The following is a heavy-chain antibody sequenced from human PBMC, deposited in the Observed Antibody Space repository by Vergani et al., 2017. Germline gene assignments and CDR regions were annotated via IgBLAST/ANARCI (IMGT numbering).Heavy chain of an antibody. V-gene: IGHV3-23*01. CDR1: GFTFSSYA. CDR3: AKTPGPHPEFWGGYFDY. CDR2: ISGSGGST. J-gene: IGHJ4*02. D-gene: IGHD3-3*01. Sequence: EVQLLESGGGLVQPGGSLRLSCAASGFTFSSYAMSWVRQAPGKGLEWVSAISGSGGSTYSADSVKGRFTISRDNSKNTLYLQMNSLRAEDTAVYYGAKTPGPHPEFWGGYFDYWGQGTLVTVSS.